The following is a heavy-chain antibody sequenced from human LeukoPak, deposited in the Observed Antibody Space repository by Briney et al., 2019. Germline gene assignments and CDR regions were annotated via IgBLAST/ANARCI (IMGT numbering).Heavy chain of an antibody. V-gene: IGHV1-69*05. J-gene: IGHJ4*02. CDR2: IIPIFGTA. Sequence: ASVKVSCKASGGTFSSYAISWVRPAPGQGLEWMGGIIPIFGTANYAQKFQGRVTITTDESTSTAYMELSSLRSEDTAVYYCARDYYDSSGYYYGGYFDYWGQGTLVTVSS. CDR1: GGTFSSYA. CDR3: ARDYYDSSGYYYGGYFDY. D-gene: IGHD3-22*01.